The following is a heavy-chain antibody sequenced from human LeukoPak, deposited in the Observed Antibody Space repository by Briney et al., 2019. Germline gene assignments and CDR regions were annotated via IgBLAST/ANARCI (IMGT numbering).Heavy chain of an antibody. CDR1: GFTLDSHP. Sequence: GGSLRLSCAASGFTLDSHPMNWVRQAPGKGLGGISYISTASSTVHYADSVKGRFTISRDNAKNSLYLQMNSLRADDTAMYYCARRGNYSYYHMDVWGKGTTVTVSS. CDR3: ARRGNYSYYHMDV. CDR2: ISTASSTV. J-gene: IGHJ6*03. V-gene: IGHV3-48*01.